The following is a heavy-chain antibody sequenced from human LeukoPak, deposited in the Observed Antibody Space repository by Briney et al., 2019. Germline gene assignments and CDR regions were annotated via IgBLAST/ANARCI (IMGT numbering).Heavy chain of an antibody. CDR3: ARDPVHGDYEGAFDI. Sequence: GGSLSLSCAACGSTFSTYALHWVRLAPGRGLEWVVVISYDGNNKHYADSVKGRFTISRDNSKNTLYLQMNSPRAEDTAVYYCARDPVHGDYEGAFDIWGQGTMVTVSS. V-gene: IGHV3-30-3*01. CDR2: ISYDGNNK. J-gene: IGHJ3*02. CDR1: GSTFSTYA. D-gene: IGHD4-17*01.